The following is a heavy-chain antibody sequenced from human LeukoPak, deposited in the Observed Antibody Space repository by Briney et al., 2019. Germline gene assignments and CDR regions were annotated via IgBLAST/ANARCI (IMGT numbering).Heavy chain of an antibody. CDR3: ARDHTVAGIVFDS. J-gene: IGHJ4*02. CDR1: GFTFSSYT. CDR2: ISSSSDYI. D-gene: IGHD6-19*01. Sequence: GGSLRLSCADSGFTFSSYTMNWVRQAPGKGLEWVSSISSSSDYIYYADSVKGRFTISRDNAKNSLYLQMDSLRAEDTAVYYCARDHTVAGIVFDSWGQGALVTVSS. V-gene: IGHV3-21*01.